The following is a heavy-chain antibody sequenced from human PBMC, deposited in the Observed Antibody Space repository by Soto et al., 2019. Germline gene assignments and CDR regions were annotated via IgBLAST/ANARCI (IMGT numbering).Heavy chain of an antibody. J-gene: IGHJ6*02. CDR3: ARDATTETTNFHYAMDV. CDR1: GFTFNTYH. Sequence: EVQLVESGGGLVQPGGSLILSCAASGFTFNTYHMNWVRQAPGKGLEWVSYIHSGGSRIYYADSVKGRFTISRDNSMNSLFLQMNSLRAEVTALYYCARDATTETTNFHYAMDVWGQGTTVTVSS. CDR2: IHSGGSRI. D-gene: IGHD4-17*01. V-gene: IGHV3-48*03.